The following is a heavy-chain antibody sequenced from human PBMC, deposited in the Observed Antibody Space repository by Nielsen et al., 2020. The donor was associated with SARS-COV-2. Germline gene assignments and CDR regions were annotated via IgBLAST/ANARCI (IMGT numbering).Heavy chain of an antibody. CDR1: GFTFDDYT. CDR2: ISWDGGST. CDR3: AKEAGMVRGVITYFDY. V-gene: IGHV3-43*01. J-gene: IGHJ4*02. Sequence: GGSLRLSCAASGFTFDDYTMHWVRQAPGKGLEWVSLISWDGGSTYYADSVKGRFTISRDNSKNSLYLQMNSLRTEDTALYYCAKEAGMVRGVITYFDYWGQGTLVTVSS. D-gene: IGHD3-10*01.